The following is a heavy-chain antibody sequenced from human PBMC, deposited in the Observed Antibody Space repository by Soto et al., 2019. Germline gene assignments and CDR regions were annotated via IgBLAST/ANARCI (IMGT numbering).Heavy chain of an antibody. CDR3: ARYDVLCDGGRCYGVPLDV. CDR1: GFTVSSKY. Sequence: GGSLRLSCAASGFTVSSKYMSWVRQAPGKGLEWVSLIQSGGPTYYADSVKGRFTISRDTSENTVHLQMDSLRAKDTAVYYCARYDVLCDGGRCYGVPLDVWGKGTMVTVSS. V-gene: IGHV3-66*01. D-gene: IGHD2-15*01. J-gene: IGHJ6*03. CDR2: IQSGGPT.